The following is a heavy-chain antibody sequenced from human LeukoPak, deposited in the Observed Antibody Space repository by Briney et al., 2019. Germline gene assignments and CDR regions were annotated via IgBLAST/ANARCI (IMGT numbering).Heavy chain of an antibody. CDR2: ISGSGGST. CDR3: AKDLLWFGGIKAPSSYYMDV. V-gene: IGHV3-23*01. J-gene: IGHJ6*03. D-gene: IGHD3-10*01. Sequence: GGSLRLSCAASGFTFSSYAMSWVRQAPGKGLEWVSAISGSGGSTYYADSVKGRFTISRDNSKNTLYLQMNSLRAEDTAVYYCAKDLLWFGGIKAPSSYYMDVWGKGTTVTVSS. CDR1: GFTFSSYA.